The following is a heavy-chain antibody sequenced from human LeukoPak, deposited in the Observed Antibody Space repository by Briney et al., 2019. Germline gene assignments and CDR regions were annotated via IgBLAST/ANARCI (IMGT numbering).Heavy chain of an antibody. D-gene: IGHD1-7*01. Sequence: PGGSLRLSCGASGFTFSNARMNWVRQAPGKGLEWVARIKSEIGGGTTDYAAPVKGRFTISRDDSKSTLYLQMNSLNIEDTAMYYCSTGGVNWNYVGFWGQGTLVTVSS. CDR1: GFTFSNAR. CDR3: STGGVNWNYVGF. J-gene: IGHJ1*01. V-gene: IGHV3-15*01. CDR2: IKSEIGGGTT.